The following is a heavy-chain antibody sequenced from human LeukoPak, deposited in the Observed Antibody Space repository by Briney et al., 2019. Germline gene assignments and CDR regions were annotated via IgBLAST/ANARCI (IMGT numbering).Heavy chain of an antibody. D-gene: IGHD1-26*01. CDR3: ARLRYSESYYFTGYFDR. CDR1: GGSISSNDW. J-gene: IGHJ4*02. V-gene: IGHV4/OR15-8*02. Sequence: SETLSLTCAVSGGSISSNDWWNWVRQPPGKGLEWIGEVHHNGNANYNPSLRSRVTMSIDKSKNHFSLRLTSVTAADTAVYYCARLRYSESYYFTGYFDRWGQGTLVSVSS. CDR2: VHHNGNA.